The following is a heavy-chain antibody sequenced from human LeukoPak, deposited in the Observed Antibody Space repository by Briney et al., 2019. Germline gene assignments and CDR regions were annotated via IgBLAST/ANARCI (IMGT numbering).Heavy chain of an antibody. D-gene: IGHD1-26*01. CDR1: GGTFLSHT. Sequence: SVKVSCKTSGGTFLSHTFRWVRQAPGQGLEWMGKITPVINTANYAQTFQGRVSIYADKSTTTVYMDLSGLRPDDTAVYYCARVNLRGSNYNWFDPWGQGTLVTVAS. J-gene: IGHJ5*02. CDR2: ITPVINTA. V-gene: IGHV1-69*08. CDR3: ARVNLRGSNYNWFDP.